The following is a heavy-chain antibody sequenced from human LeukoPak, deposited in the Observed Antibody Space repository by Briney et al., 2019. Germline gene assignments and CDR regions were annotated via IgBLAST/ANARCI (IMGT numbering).Heavy chain of an antibody. J-gene: IGHJ4*02. V-gene: IGHV3-48*02. CDR3: ARWGYDYGGNYLDY. CDR2: ISSSSTI. D-gene: IGHD4-23*01. Sequence: SYISSSSTIYYADSVKGRFTISRDNAKNSLYLQMNSLRDEDTAVYYCARWGYDYGGNYLDYWGQGTLVTVSS.